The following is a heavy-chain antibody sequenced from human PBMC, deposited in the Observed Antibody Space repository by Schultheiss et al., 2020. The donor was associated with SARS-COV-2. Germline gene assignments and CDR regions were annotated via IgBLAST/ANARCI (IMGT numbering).Heavy chain of an antibody. CDR1: GYTFTSYG. V-gene: IGHV1-2*02. CDR2: INPNSGGT. D-gene: IGHD3-10*01. CDR3: ARDRITMVRGVMGHKYFDY. J-gene: IGHJ4*02. Sequence: ASVKVSCKASGYTFTSYGISWVRQAPGQGLEWMGWINPNSGGTNYAQKFQGRVTMTRDTSISTAYMELSRLRSDDTAVYYCARDRITMVRGVMGHKYFDYWGQGTLVTVSS.